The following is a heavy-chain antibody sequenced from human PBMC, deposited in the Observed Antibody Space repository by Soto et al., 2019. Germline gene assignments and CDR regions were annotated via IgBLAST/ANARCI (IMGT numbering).Heavy chain of an antibody. Sequence: SVVGGYGISGSYYRIRKKQPPGKGLEWIGYIYYSGSTNYNPSLKSRVTISVDTSKNQFSLKLSSVTAADTAVYYCAGESNNWNDWVSLDYWGQRTLVTVSS. V-gene: IGHV4-61*01. CDR2: IYYSGST. CDR3: AGESNNWNDWVSLDY. J-gene: IGHJ4*02. CDR1: GGYGISGSYY. D-gene: IGHD1-1*01.